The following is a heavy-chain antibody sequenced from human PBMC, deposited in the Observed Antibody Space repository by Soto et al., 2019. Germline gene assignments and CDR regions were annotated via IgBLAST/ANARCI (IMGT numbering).Heavy chain of an antibody. CDR1: AITFRSFA. CDR2: ISTSGACT. V-gene: IGHV3-23*01. J-gene: IGHJ4*02. D-gene: IGHD3-3*01. CDR3: AKPPPYYDLWSGYSAAFDH. Sequence: GGSLRLSCTASAITFRSFAMSWVRQAPGKGLEWVSAISTSGACTYYADSVKGPFTISRDNSKNTLNLQMNSLRAEDTAVYYCAKPPPYYDLWSGYSAAFDHWGQGTLVTVSS.